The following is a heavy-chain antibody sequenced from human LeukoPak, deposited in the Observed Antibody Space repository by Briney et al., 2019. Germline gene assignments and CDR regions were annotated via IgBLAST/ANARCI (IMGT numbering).Heavy chain of an antibody. CDR1: GFTFSNYW. D-gene: IGHD3-10*01. CDR3: ARDKKSGESSEIDY. J-gene: IGHJ4*02. V-gene: IGHV3-74*03. CDR2: INRDGSTT. Sequence: PGGTLRLSCAASGFTFSNYWVHWVRQAPGKGVVWVSRINRDGSTTKYADSVKGRFTVSRDNAKNTLNLQMNSLRAEDTAVYYCARDKKSGESSEIDYWGQGTLVTVSS.